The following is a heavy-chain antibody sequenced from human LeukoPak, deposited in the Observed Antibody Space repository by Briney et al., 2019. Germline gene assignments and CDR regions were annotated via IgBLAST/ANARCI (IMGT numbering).Heavy chain of an antibody. CDR2: ISGSGGST. J-gene: IGHJ4*02. CDR1: GFTFSSYA. V-gene: IGHV3-23*01. Sequence: GGSLRLSCAASGFTFSSYAMSWVRQAPGKGLEWVSAISGSGGSTYYADSVKGRFTISRDNSKNTLYLQMNSLRAEDTVVYYCARAWKVAGTYYFDYWGQGTLVTVSS. CDR3: ARAWKVAGTYYFDY. D-gene: IGHD6-19*01.